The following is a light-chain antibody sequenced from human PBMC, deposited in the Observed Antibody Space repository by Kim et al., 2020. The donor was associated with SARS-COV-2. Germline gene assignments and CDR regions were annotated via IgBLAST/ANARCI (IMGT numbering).Light chain of an antibody. V-gene: IGKV1-5*01. CDR3: QHYDNYSQT. J-gene: IGKJ1*01. CDR1: QRISSS. Sequence: DIQMTQSPSTLSASVGDRVTITCRASQRISSSLAWYQQKPGKAPSLLIYEASSLESGVPSRFSGTGSGTDFTLTISSLQPDYFATYYCQHYDNYSQTFGPGTKVDIK. CDR2: EAS.